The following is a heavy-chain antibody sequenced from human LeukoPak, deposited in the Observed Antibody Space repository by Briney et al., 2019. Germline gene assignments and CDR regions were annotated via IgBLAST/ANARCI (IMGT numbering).Heavy chain of an antibody. V-gene: IGHV3-23*01. Sequence: GGSLRLSCAASGFTFSSYAMSWVRQAPGKGLEWVSSISGSGGSTYYADSVKGRFTISRDNSRNTLYLQTNSLRAEDTPVCYCVRKAPLYRGGGYAFDIWGQGTMVTVSS. CDR3: VRKAPLYRGGGYAFDI. CDR2: ISGSGGST. D-gene: IGHD3-10*01. J-gene: IGHJ3*02. CDR1: GFTFSSYA.